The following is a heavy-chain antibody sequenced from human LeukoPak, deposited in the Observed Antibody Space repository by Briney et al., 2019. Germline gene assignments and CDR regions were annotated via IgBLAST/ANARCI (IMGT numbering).Heavy chain of an antibody. CDR2: IYRDGSEI. D-gene: IGHD6-13*01. V-gene: IGHV3-74*01. Sequence: PGGSLTLSCAASGFILSDHFMHWVRHGPGKGLMWVSRIYRDGSEINYADSVKGRFTISRDNAKNTLYLHMNSLRDEDTAVYYCARHIRAAAFDTGGQGPLVTVSS. CDR3: ARHIRAAAFDT. J-gene: IGHJ5*02. CDR1: GFILSDHF.